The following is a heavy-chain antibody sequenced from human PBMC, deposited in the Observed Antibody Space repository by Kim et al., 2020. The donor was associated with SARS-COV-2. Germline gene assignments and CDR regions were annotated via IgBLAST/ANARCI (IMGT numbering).Heavy chain of an antibody. Sequence: GGSLRLSCAASGLTFSNAWMNWVRQAPGKGLEWVGRIKIKTDGGPADYAAPVKGRFTISRDDSKNMVYLQMNSLKAEDTAVYSCFTGGGVYWGQGTLVTVSS. V-gene: IGHV3-15*07. CDR3: FTGGGVY. D-gene: IGHD2-8*01. CDR1: GLTFSNAW. J-gene: IGHJ4*02. CDR2: IKIKTDGGPA.